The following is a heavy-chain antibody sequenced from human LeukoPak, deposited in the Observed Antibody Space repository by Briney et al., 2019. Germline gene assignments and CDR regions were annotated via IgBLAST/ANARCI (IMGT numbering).Heavy chain of an antibody. V-gene: IGHV4-59*08. D-gene: IGHD2-21*02. Sequence: PSETLSLTYTVSGASISSYYWSWIRQTPGKGLEWIGYIYYSGSTKYNPSVKSRVTISVDTSKNHVSLKLSSVTAADTAVYYCARHQVTTSGFDIWGQGTLVTVSS. J-gene: IGHJ3*02. CDR1: GASISSYY. CDR2: IYYSGST. CDR3: ARHQVTTSGFDI.